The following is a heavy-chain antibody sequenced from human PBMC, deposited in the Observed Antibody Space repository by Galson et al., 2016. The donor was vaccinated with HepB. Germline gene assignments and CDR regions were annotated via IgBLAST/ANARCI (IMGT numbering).Heavy chain of an antibody. Sequence: SLRVSCAASGYTFDDYAMHWVRQAPGQGLEWASGISWNSGSICYAHSVKGRFTISRDNAQNSLYLQMNSLRVDDTAFYYCAKVRRIRSTAGVDVWGQGATVTVSS. CDR1: GYTFDDYA. CDR3: AKVRRIRSTAGVDV. CDR2: ISWNSGSI. V-gene: IGHV3-9*01. J-gene: IGHJ6*02. D-gene: IGHD2-21*02.